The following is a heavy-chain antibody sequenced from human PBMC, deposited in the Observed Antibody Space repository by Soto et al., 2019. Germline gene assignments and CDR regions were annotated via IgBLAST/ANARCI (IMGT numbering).Heavy chain of an antibody. J-gene: IGHJ4*02. CDR3: ARGWAHFDY. Sequence: EVQLVESGGGLVQPGGSLRLSCSASGFTFSTYWMSWVRQAPGKGLEWVANIKQDGSEKYYVDSVKGRFTISRDNAKNSLCLQMDSLRAEDTAVYYCARGWAHFDYWGQGTLVTVSS. CDR1: GFTFSTYW. V-gene: IGHV3-7*04. CDR2: IKQDGSEK. D-gene: IGHD3-16*01.